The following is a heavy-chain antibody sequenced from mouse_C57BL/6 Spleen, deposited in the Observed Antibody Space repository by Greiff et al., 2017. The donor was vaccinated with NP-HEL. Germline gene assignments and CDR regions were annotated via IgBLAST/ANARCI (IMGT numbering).Heavy chain of an antibody. Sequence: EVQLQQSGPELVKPGASVKISCKASGYSFTGYYMNWVKQSPEKSLEWIGEINPSTGGTTYNQKFKAKATLTVDKSSSTAYMQLKSLTSEDSAVYYCARQHYYGSSQFAYWGQGTLVTVSA. D-gene: IGHD1-1*01. CDR1: GYSFTGYY. CDR3: ARQHYYGSSQFAY. CDR2: INPSTGGT. J-gene: IGHJ3*01. V-gene: IGHV1-42*01.